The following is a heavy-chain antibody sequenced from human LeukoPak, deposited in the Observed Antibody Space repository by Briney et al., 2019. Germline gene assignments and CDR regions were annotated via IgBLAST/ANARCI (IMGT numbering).Heavy chain of an antibody. J-gene: IGHJ4*02. Sequence: GGSLRLSCAASGFSFSSYGMNWVRQAPGKGLEWLSYISRSGSTIYYADSVKGRFTISRDNAKNSLYLQMNSLRDEDTAMYYCVRRVPNNSSWYELFDYWGQGTLVTVSS. V-gene: IGHV3-48*02. D-gene: IGHD6-13*01. CDR1: GFSFSSYG. CDR3: VRRVPNNSSWYELFDY. CDR2: ISRSGSTI.